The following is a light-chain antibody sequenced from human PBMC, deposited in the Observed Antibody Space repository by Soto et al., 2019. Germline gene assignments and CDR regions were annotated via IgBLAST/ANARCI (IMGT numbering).Light chain of an antibody. Sequence: EIVMTQSPATLSVSPGGRATLSCRASQSISGALAWYHQRPGQAPRLLISGASTRATGVPARVSASGSGTAFTLTITSLQSDDFGVYYCQQYADWPTTFGQGTKVDIK. CDR3: QQYADWPTT. CDR2: GAS. J-gene: IGKJ1*01. V-gene: IGKV3-15*01. CDR1: QSISGA.